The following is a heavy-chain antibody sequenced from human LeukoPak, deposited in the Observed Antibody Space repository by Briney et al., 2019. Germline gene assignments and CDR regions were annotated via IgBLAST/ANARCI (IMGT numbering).Heavy chain of an antibody. CDR1: GDSISSDHYY. J-gene: IGHJ3*02. V-gene: IGHV4-61*02. CDR2: ISSSGST. CDR3: ARGPYSYDSSGAFDI. Sequence: SQTLSLTCTVSGDSISSDHYYWSWSRQPAGMGLEWIGRISSSGSTNYNPSLKSRVTISVDTSKNQFSLKLSSATAADTAVYFCARGPYSYDSSGAFDIWGQGTMVTVSS. D-gene: IGHD3-22*01.